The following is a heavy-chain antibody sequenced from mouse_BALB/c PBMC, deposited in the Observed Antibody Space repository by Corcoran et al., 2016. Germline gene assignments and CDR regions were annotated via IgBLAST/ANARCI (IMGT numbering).Heavy chain of an antibody. D-gene: IGHD2-4*01. CDR1: GYTFTNYG. J-gene: IGHJ3*01. CDR2: INTYTGEP. CDR3: VRRDDDGAWFAY. Sequence: QIQLVQSGPELKKPGETVKISCKASGYTFTNYGMNWVKQAPGKGLNWMGWINTYTGEPTYADDCKGRFAFSLETSASTAYLQINHLKNEDMATYFCVRRDDDGAWFAYWGQGTLVTVSA. V-gene: IGHV9-1*02.